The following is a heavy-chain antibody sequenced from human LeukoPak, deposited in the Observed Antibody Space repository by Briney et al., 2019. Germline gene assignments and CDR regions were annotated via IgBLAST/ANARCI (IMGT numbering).Heavy chain of an antibody. V-gene: IGHV3-21*01. CDR2: ISSSSSYI. D-gene: IGHD2-2*02. J-gene: IGHJ4*02. Sequence: GGSLRLSCAASGFTFSSYSMNWVRQAPGKGLEWVSSISSSSSYIYYADSVKGRFTISRDNAKNSLYLQMNSLRAEDTAVYYCARDSRYCSSTSCYTGGFDYWGQGTLVTVSS. CDR3: ARDSRYCSSTSCYTGGFDY. CDR1: GFTFSSYS.